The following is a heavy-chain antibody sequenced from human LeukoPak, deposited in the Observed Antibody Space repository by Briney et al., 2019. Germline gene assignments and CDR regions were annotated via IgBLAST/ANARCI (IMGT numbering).Heavy chain of an antibody. V-gene: IGHV3-21*01. Sequence: GGSLRLSCAASGFTFSSYSMNWVRQAPGKGLEWVSSISSSSSYIYYADSVKGRFTISRDNAKDSLYLQMNGLRVEDTAVYYCARGGRAFLWGQGTLVTVSS. CDR3: ARGGRAFL. CDR1: GFTFSSYS. D-gene: IGHD2/OR15-2a*01. CDR2: ISSSSSYI. J-gene: IGHJ4*02.